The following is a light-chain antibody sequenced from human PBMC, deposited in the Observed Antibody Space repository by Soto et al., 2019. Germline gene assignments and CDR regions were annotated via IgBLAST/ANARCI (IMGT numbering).Light chain of an antibody. J-gene: IGLJ1*01. V-gene: IGLV2-8*01. CDR3: SSYAGSNNLGV. CDR1: SKEFGAYNY. CDR2: EVN. Sequence: SALTQPPSPSGSPGQSVTISCPGNSKEFGAYNYVSWYQQHPGKAPKLIIYEVNKWPSGVPDRFSGSKSGNTASLTVSGLRAEDEADYYCSSYAGSNNLGVFGTGTKVTVL.